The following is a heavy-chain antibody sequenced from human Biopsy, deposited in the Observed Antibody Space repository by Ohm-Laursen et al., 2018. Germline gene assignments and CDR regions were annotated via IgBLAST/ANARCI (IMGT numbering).Heavy chain of an antibody. CDR3: AREQHPYIDVLTDSFSYVPMDV. CDR2: IIPILGRP. D-gene: IGHD3-9*01. V-gene: IGHV1-69*04. Sequence: ESSVKVSCKASGGTFTTYGFNWVRQAPGQGLEWMGRIIPILGRPTYAQKFQGRVTITADTSTDTVFMDLSTLRSEDSALYYCAREQHPYIDVLTDSFSYVPMDVWGAGTTVTVSS. CDR1: GGTFTTYG. J-gene: IGHJ6*04.